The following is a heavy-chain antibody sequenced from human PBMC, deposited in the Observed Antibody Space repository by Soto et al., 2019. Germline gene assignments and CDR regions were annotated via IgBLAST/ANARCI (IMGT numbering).Heavy chain of an antibody. Sequence: EVQLVESGGGLVKPGGSLRLSCAASGFTFSGDAMNWVRQSPGKGLEWVSSISTTSTYIYYADSVKGRFTISIDNANNSLHLQMNALRAEDTAVYYCARDYVMDVWGQGTTVTVSS. D-gene: IGHD3-10*02. J-gene: IGHJ6*02. CDR1: GFTFSGDA. V-gene: IGHV3-21*01. CDR2: ISTTSTYI. CDR3: ARDYVMDV.